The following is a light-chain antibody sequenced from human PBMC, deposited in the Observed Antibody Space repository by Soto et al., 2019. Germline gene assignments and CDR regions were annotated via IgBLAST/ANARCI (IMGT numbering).Light chain of an antibody. CDR3: CSYAGSYTFV. CDR2: DVS. Sequence: QSALTQPHSVSGSPGQSVTIYCTGTSSDVGGYSYVSWYQQHPGKAPKVMIYDVSKRPSGVPDRFSGSKSGNTASLTISGLQADDEADYYCCSYAGSYTFVFGSGTKLTVL. V-gene: IGLV2-11*01. CDR1: SSDVGGYSY. J-gene: IGLJ1*01.